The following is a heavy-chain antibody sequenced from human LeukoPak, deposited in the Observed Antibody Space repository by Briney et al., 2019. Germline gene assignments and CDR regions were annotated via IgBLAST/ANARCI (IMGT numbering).Heavy chain of an antibody. CDR2: INHSGST. CDR3: ARGIVVVPAAMDFISPVVTSYYYYYYMDV. Sequence: PSETLSLTCAVYVGSFSDYYWSWIRQPPGKGLEWIGEINHSGSTNYNPSLKSRVTISVDTSKNQFSLKLSSVTAADTAVYYCARGIVVVPAAMDFISPVVTSYYYYYYMDVWGKGTTVTVSS. CDR1: VGSFSDYY. J-gene: IGHJ6*03. V-gene: IGHV4-34*01. D-gene: IGHD2-2*01.